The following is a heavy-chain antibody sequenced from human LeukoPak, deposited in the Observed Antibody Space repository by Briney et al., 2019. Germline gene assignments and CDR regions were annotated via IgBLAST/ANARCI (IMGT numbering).Heavy chain of an antibody. CDR3: ARPLAYCGGDCYSF. CDR1: GYTFTSYD. D-gene: IGHD2-21*02. J-gene: IGHJ4*02. CDR2: MNPNSGNT. V-gene: IGHV1-8*01. Sequence: GASVKVSCKASGYTFTSYDMNWVRQATGQGLEWMGWMNPNSGNTGYAQRFQGRVTMTRNTSIRTAYMELSSLGSEDTAVYYCARPLAYCGGDCYSFWGQGTLVTVSS.